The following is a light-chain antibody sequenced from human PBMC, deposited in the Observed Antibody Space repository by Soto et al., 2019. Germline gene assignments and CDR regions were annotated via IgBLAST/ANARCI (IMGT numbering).Light chain of an antibody. CDR1: QSVNNY. V-gene: IGKV3-11*01. J-gene: IGKJ5*01. Sequence: EMVLAKSPATLSLFPVERATLSCRASQSVNNYLVWYQQKPGQAPRLLIYDAFKRATGIPARFSGSGSGTDFTLTISSLEPEDFAVYYCQQRSNWPPITFGQGTRLAIK. CDR2: DAF. CDR3: QQRSNWPPIT.